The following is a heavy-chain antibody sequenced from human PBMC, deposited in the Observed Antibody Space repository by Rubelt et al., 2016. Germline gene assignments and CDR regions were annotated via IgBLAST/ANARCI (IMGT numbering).Heavy chain of an antibody. CDR3: ARGYSSGWYAH. CDR1: TFSSYA. Sequence: TFSSYAISWVRQAPGQGLEWMGGIIPIFGTANYAQKFQGRVTITADESTSTAYMELSSLRSEDTAVCYCARGYSSGWYAHWGQGTLVTVSS. V-gene: IGHV1-69*01. D-gene: IGHD6-19*01. CDR2: IIPIFGTA. J-gene: IGHJ4*02.